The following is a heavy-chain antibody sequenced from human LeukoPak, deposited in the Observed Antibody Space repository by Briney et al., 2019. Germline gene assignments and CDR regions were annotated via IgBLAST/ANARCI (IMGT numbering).Heavy chain of an antibody. D-gene: IGHD1-20*01. CDR1: GYTFTSYA. CDR3: ARASYNWNDSWFDP. CDR2: INTNTGNP. V-gene: IGHV7-4-1*02. Sequence: ASVKVSCKASGYTFTSYAMNWVRQAPGQGLEWMGWINTNTGNPTYAQGFTGRFVFSLDTSVSTAYLQISSLKAEDTAVYYCARASYNWNDSWFDPWGQGTLVTVSS. J-gene: IGHJ5*02.